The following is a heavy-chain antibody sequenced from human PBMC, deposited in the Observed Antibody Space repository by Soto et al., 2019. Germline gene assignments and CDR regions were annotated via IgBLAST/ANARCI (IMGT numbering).Heavy chain of an antibody. D-gene: IGHD6-19*01. V-gene: IGHV2-5*02. J-gene: IGHJ4*02. CDR2: IYWDDDN. Sequence: QISQKESGPTLMKPTQTLTLTCSFSGFSLTSTAEGVNWIRQPPGKALEWLALIYWDDDNHFSPSLKSRLSVTKDTSKNQVVLTMTNMDPVDTATYYCAHGSGWLSDYWGQGILVTVSS. CDR1: GFSLTSTAEG. CDR3: AHGSGWLSDY.